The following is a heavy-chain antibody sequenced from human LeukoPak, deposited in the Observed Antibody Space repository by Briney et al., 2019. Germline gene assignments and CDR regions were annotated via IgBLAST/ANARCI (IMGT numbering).Heavy chain of an antibody. CDR3: ASVVAAAGAYFDY. Sequence: GGSLRLSCAPSGFTFCSFSMNCVRQAPGKGLEWVSYISSSSSTIYYADSVEGRFTISRDNAKNSLYLQMNSLRDEDTALYYCASVVAAAGAYFDYWGQGTLVTVSS. CDR2: ISSSSSTI. D-gene: IGHD6-13*01. J-gene: IGHJ4*02. V-gene: IGHV3-48*02. CDR1: GFTFCSFS.